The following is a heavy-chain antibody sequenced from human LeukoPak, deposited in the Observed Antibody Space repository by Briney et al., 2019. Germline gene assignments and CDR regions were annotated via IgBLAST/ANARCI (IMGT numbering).Heavy chain of an antibody. CDR1: GGSFSGYY. V-gene: IGHV4-34*01. CDR2: INHSGST. Sequence: SETLSLTCAVYGGSFSGYYWSWIRQPPGKGLEWIGEINHSGSTNYNPSLKSRFTISVDTSKNQFSLKLSSVTAADTAVYYCASNYYDFWSGYANWFDPWGQGTLVTVSS. CDR3: ASNYYDFWSGYANWFDP. J-gene: IGHJ5*02. D-gene: IGHD3-3*01.